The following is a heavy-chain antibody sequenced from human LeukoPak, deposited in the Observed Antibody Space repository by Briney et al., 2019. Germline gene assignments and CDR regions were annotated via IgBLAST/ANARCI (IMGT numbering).Heavy chain of an antibody. CDR1: GFTFNSYD. V-gene: IGHV3-13*01. CDR2: IDKGPNT. Sequence: GGSLRLSCAASGFTFNSYDMYWVRQVIGKGLEWVSAIDKGPNTYYSDSVKGRFTISRDNVKNTLYLQMNSLRAEDTAIYYCARDPRATSDYGMDVWGQGTTVTVSS. J-gene: IGHJ6*02. D-gene: IGHD5-12*01. CDR3: ARDPRATSDYGMDV.